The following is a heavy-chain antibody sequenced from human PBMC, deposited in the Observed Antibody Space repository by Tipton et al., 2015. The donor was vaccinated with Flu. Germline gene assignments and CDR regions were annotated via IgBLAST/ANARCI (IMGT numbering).Heavy chain of an antibody. CDR2: IYYSGST. Sequence: TLSLTCTVSGGSISSYYWTWVRQPPGKGLEWIGYIYYSGSTNFNPSLKSRLTMSVGTSKNQFSLNLSSVTAADTALYFCARDERSGSGYGLRLWGQGTMVTVSS. D-gene: IGHD3-22*01. V-gene: IGHV4-59*01. J-gene: IGHJ3*01. CDR1: GGSISSYY. CDR3: ARDERSGSGYGLRL.